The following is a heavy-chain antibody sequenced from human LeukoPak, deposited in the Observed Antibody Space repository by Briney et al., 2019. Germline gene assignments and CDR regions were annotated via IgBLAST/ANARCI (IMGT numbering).Heavy chain of an antibody. J-gene: IGHJ4*02. CDR2: INHSGST. V-gene: IGHV4-34*01. Sequence: SETLSLTCAVYGGSFSGYYWSWIRQPPGKGLEWIGEINHSGSTNYNPSLKSRVTISVDTSKNQFSLKLSSVTAADTAVYYCARRGNGRYYFDYWGQGTLVTVSS. D-gene: IGHD1-1*01. CDR3: ARRGNGRYYFDY. CDR1: GGSFSGYY.